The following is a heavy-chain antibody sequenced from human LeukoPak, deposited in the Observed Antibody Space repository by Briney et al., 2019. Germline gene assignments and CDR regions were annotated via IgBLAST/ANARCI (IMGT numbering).Heavy chain of an antibody. CDR3: AKRVRYGSGNYHFDH. D-gene: IGHD3-10*01. Sequence: GGSLRLSCAASGFTFSSYGMSWVRQAPGKGLEWVSAISGSGGSTYYADSVKGRFTISKNTLYLQMNSLTAEDTAVYYCAKRVRYGSGNYHFDHWGQGTLVTVSS. CDR1: GFTFSSYG. J-gene: IGHJ4*02. V-gene: IGHV3-23*01. CDR2: ISGSGGST.